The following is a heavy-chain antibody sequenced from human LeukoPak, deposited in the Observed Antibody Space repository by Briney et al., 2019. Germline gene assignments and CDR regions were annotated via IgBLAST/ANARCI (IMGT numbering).Heavy chain of an antibody. V-gene: IGHV4-39*07. Sequence: SETLSLTCTVSGGSISSGGYYWSWIRQPPGKGLEWIGSIYYSGSTYYNPSLKSRVTISVDTSKNQFSLKLSSVTAADTAVYYCARDYYYYGMDVWGQGTTVTVSS. CDR2: IYYSGST. CDR1: GGSISSGGYY. J-gene: IGHJ6*02. CDR3: ARDYYYYGMDV.